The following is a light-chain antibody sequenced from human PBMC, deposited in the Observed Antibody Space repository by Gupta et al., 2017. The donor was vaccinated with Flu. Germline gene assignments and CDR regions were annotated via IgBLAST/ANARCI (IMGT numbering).Light chain of an antibody. J-gene: IGKJ4*01. CDR1: QRVLKTSDKKNY. CDR3: QRDDEGRQT. CDR2: WAS. V-gene: IGKV4-1*01. Sequence: DIVMTQSPDSLAVSLGSTATINCSSSQRVLKTSDKKNYLAWFQQKAGQHPKLLISWASTRVSGVPDRLSGSGSGTDFSLSISILHAEDVAVYCCQRDDEGRQTFGGGTKVEI.